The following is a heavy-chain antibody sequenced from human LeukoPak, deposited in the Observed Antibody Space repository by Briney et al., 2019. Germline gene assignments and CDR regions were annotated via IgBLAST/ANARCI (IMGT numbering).Heavy chain of an antibody. J-gene: IGHJ4*02. CDR1: GGSISSGGYS. CDR2: IYHSGST. V-gene: IGHV4-30-2*01. CDR3: ATTGYSSSWTRRPPYYFDY. Sequence: KTSQTLSLTCAVSGGSISSGGYSWSWIRQPPGKGLEWIGYIYHSGSTYYNPSLKSRVTISVDRSKNQFSLKLSSVTAADTAVYYCATTGYSSSWTRRPPYYFDYWGQGTLVTVSS. D-gene: IGHD6-13*01.